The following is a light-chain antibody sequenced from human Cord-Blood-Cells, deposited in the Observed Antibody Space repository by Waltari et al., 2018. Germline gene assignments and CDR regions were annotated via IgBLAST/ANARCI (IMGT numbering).Light chain of an antibody. CDR2: WAS. J-gene: IGKJ2*01. CDR3: QQYYSTPYT. V-gene: IGKV4-1*01. CDR1: QSVLYSPNNKNY. Sequence: DIVMTQSPDSLAVSLGERATINCKCSQSVLYSPNNKNYLAWYQQKPGQPPKLLIYWASTRESGVTDRFSGSGSGTDFTLTISSLQAEDVAVYYCQQYYSTPYTFGQGTKLEIK.